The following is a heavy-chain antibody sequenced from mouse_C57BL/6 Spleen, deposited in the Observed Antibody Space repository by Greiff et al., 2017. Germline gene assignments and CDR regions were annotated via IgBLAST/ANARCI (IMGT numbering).Heavy chain of an antibody. CDR1: GYTFTEYT. CDR2: VYPGSGSI. CDR3: ARHDPGWFAY. Sequence: VQLQESGAELVKPGASVKLSCKASGYTFTEYTIHWVKQRAGQGLEWIGWVYPGSGSIKYNEKFKDKATLTADESSSTVYMELSRLASEDSAVYFCARHDPGWFAYWGQGTLVTVSA. V-gene: IGHV1-62-2*01. J-gene: IGHJ3*01.